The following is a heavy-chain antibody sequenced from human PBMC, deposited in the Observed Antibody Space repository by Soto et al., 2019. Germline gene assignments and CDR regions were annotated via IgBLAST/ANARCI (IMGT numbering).Heavy chain of an antibody. CDR1: GGSISSYY. V-gene: IGHV4-59*01. CDR3: ARVGEGYYDAFDI. CDR2: IYYSGST. Sequence: PSETLSLTCTVSGGSISSYYWSWIRQPPGKGLEWIGYIYYSGSTNYNPSLKSRVTISVDTSKNQFSLKLSSVTAADTAVYYCARVGEGYYDAFDIWGQGTMVTVS. D-gene: IGHD1-26*01. J-gene: IGHJ3*02.